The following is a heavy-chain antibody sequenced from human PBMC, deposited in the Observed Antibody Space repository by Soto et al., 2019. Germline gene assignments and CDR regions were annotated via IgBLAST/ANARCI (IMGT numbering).Heavy chain of an antibody. CDR2: SHYSGSA. CDR3: ATQYYYDSSGYYPSTTWFDF. V-gene: IGHV4-39*01. CDR1: GGSISSSPHY. Sequence: SETLSLTCTVSGGSISSSPHYWGWIRHPPGKGLEWIAGSHYSGSAYYNPSLKSRVTISVDTSKSQYSLILTSVTAADTAVYYCATQYYYDSSGYYPSTTWFDFWGHGTLVTVSS. J-gene: IGHJ5*01. D-gene: IGHD3-22*01.